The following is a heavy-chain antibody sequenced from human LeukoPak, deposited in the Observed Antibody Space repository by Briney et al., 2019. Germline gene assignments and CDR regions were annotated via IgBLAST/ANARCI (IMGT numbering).Heavy chain of an antibody. Sequence: ASVKVSCKASGYTFTGCYMHWVRQAPGQGLEWMGWINPNSGGTNYAQKFQGRVTMTRDTSISTAYMELSRLRSDDTAVYYCARALSGTTGTTPLNWFDPWGQGTLVTVSS. CDR1: GYTFTGCY. V-gene: IGHV1-2*02. CDR2: INPNSGGT. CDR3: ARALSGTTGTTPLNWFDP. J-gene: IGHJ5*02. D-gene: IGHD1-1*01.